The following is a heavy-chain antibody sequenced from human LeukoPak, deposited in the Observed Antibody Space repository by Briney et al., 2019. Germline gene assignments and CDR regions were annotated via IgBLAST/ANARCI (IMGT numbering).Heavy chain of an antibody. J-gene: IGHJ3*02. CDR1: GGSISSYY. CDR3: GRDFGDSSSPDAFDI. D-gene: IGHD6-6*01. V-gene: IGHV4-59*01. CDR2: IYYSGST. Sequence: PSETLSLTCTVSGGSISSYYWSWIRQPPGKGLEWIGYIYYSGSTNYNPSLKSRVTISVDTSKNQFSLKLSSVTAADTPVYYCGRDFGDSSSPDAFDIWGQGTMVTVSS.